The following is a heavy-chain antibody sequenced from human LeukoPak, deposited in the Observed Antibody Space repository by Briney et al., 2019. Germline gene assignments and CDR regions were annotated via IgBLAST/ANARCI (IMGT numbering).Heavy chain of an antibody. V-gene: IGHV1-69*13. CDR3: ARDAEKGYYVV. CDR2: IIPIFGTA. CDR1: GGTCSSYA. J-gene: IGHJ6*02. D-gene: IGHD3-3*01. Sequence: GASVTLSCKASGGTCSSYAISWVRQAPGQGLEWMGGIIPIFGTANYAQKFQGRVTITADESTSTGYMEVSRLRSEDTAVYHCARDAEKGYYVVWGQGTTVTVSS.